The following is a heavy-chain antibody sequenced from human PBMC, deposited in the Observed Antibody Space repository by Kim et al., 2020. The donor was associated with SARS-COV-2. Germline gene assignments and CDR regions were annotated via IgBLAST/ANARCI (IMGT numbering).Heavy chain of an antibody. V-gene: IGHV3-7*01. J-gene: IGHJ4*02. CDR2: NEK. D-gene: IGHD3-10*01. CDR3: ARGGGQYYSV. Sequence: NEKSYVGSEKGRFTTSRDNAKSSVYLQMNSLRGEDPAVYYCARGGGQYYSVWGQGTLVTVSS.